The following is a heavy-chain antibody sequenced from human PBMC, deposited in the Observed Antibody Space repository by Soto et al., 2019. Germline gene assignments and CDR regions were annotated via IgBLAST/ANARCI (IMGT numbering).Heavy chain of an antibody. Sequence: VRLVQSGAEVKKPGASVKVSCKASGYTFTSYGITWVRRAPGQGLGWMGWISAYNGNKNYAQKLQGRVTMTTDTSTSTAYMELRSLRSDDTAVYYCARSGGFLEWRHNDDAFDIWGQGTMVTVSS. J-gene: IGHJ3*02. CDR3: ARSGGFLEWRHNDDAFDI. CDR1: GYTFTSYG. D-gene: IGHD3-3*01. V-gene: IGHV1-18*01. CDR2: ISAYNGNK.